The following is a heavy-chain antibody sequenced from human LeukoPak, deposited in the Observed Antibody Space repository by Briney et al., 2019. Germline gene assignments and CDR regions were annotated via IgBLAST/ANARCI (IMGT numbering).Heavy chain of an antibody. CDR2: IYYSGST. Sequence: SETLSLTCTVSGGSISSYYWSWIRQPPGKGLEWIGYIYYSGSTNYNPSLKSRVTISVDTSKSQFSLKLSSVTAADTAVYYCARGWEYSSSPTIWGQGTMVTVSS. D-gene: IGHD6-13*01. V-gene: IGHV4-59*12. J-gene: IGHJ3*02. CDR1: GGSISSYY. CDR3: ARGWEYSSSPTI.